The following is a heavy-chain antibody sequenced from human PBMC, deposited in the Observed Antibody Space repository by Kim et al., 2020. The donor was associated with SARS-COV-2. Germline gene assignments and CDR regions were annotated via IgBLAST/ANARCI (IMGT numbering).Heavy chain of an antibody. CDR1: GGSFSGYY. Sequence: SETLSLTCAVYGGSFSGYYWSWIRQPPGKGLEWIGEINHSGSTNYNPSLKSRVTISVDTSKNQFSLKLSSVTAADTAVYYCARGRCSSTSCYTGGRWFDPWGQGTLVTVSS. D-gene: IGHD2-2*02. CDR2: INHSGST. CDR3: ARGRCSSTSCYTGGRWFDP. J-gene: IGHJ5*02. V-gene: IGHV4-34*01.